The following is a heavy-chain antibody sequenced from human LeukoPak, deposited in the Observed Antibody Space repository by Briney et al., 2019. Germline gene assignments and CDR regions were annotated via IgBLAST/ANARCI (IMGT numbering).Heavy chain of an antibody. CDR2: IIPMYGTS. Sequence: SVKVSCKASGDTFDSHALSWVRQAPGQGLEWMGAIIPMYGTSNYAQKFQGRVAIIADKSTSTAYMELNSLTSEDTAVYYCAIVQNNHGYVYFGMDVWGKGTTVTVSS. V-gene: IGHV1-69*06. J-gene: IGHJ6*04. CDR3: AIVQNNHGYVYFGMDV. D-gene: IGHD5-12*01. CDR1: GDTFDSHA.